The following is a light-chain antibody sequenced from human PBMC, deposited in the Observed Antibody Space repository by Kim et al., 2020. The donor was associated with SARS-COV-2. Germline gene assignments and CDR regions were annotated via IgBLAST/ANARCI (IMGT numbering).Light chain of an antibody. CDR1: SLRSYY. CDR2: GKN. CDR3: NSRDGNDNVV. V-gene: IGLV3-19*01. Sequence: SSELTQDPAVSVTLGQTVSITCQGDSLRSYYATWYQQKPGQAPILVIYGKNNRPSGIPDRFSGSSSGNTASLTITGTQAGDEADYCCNSRDGNDNVVFGCGTQLTVL. J-gene: IGLJ2*01.